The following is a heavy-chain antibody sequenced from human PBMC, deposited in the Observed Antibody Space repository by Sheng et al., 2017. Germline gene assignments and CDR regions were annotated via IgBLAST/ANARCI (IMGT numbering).Heavy chain of an antibody. J-gene: IGHJ4*02. Sequence: QVQLVQSGREVKKPGASVKVSCKASGYTFTSYGISWARQAPGQGLEWVGWISANNGDTHYAQKLQDRVTMTTDTITTTAHMELRSLRSDDTAVYYCARKGSGRAVDYWGQGTLVTVSS. CDR3: ARKGSGRAVDY. CDR2: ISANNGDT. CDR1: GYTFTSYG. D-gene: IGHD2-8*02. V-gene: IGHV1-18*01.